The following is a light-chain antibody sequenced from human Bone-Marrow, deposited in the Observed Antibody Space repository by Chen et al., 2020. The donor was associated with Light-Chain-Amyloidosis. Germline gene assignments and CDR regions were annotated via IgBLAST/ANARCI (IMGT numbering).Light chain of an antibody. CDR2: EDS. V-gene: IGLV3-21*02. Sequence: SYVLTQPSSVSVAPGQTATIAWGGNNIGSTSVHWYQQTPGPAPLLVVYEDSDRPSGIPERLSGSNSGNTATLTISRVEAGDEADYYCQVWDRSSDRPVFGGGNKLTVL. CDR3: QVWDRSSDRPV. J-gene: IGLJ3*02. CDR1: NIGSTS.